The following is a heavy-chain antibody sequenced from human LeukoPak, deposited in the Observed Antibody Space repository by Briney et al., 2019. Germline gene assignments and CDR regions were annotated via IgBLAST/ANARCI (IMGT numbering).Heavy chain of an antibody. CDR3: ARDHHGDYSNYGGEFWFDP. D-gene: IGHD4-11*01. CDR2: IYHSGST. CDR1: GYSISSGYY. V-gene: IGHV4-38-2*02. J-gene: IGHJ5*02. Sequence: SETLSLTCTVSGYSISSGYYWGWIRQPPGKGLEWIGSIYHSGSTYYNPSLKSRVTISVDTSKNQFSLKLSSVTAADTAVYYCARDHHGDYSNYGGEFWFDPCGQGTLVTVSS.